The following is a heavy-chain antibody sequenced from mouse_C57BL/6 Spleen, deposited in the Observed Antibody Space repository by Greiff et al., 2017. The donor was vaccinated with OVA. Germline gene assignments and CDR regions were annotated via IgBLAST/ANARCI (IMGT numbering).Heavy chain of an antibody. D-gene: IGHD3-3*01. CDR1: GYTFTSYW. V-gene: IGHV1-50*01. CDR2: IDPSDSYT. CDR3: ARRRGTRDGGYAMDY. J-gene: IGHJ4*01. Sequence: QVQLQQPGAELVKPGASVKLSCKASGYTFTSYWMQWVKQRPGQGLEWIGEIDPSDSYTNYNQKFKGKATLTVDTSSSTAYMQLSSLTSEDSAVYYCARRRGTRDGGYAMDYWGQGTSVTVSS.